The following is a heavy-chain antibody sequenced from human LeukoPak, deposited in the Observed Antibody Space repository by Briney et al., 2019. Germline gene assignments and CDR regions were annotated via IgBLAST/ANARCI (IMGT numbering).Heavy chain of an antibody. CDR3: ARVRGSLPLYYFDY. CDR1: GGSISSSSYY. CDR2: IYYSGST. V-gene: IGHV4-39*07. J-gene: IGHJ4*02. Sequence: PSETLSLTCTVSGGSISSSSYYWGWIRQPPGKGLEWIGSIYYSGSTYYNPSLKSRVTISVDTSKNQFSLKLSSVTAADTAVYYCARVRGSLPLYYFDYWRQGTLVTVSS. D-gene: IGHD1-26*01.